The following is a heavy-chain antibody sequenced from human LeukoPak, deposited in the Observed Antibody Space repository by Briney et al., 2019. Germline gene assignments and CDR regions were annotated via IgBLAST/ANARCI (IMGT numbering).Heavy chain of an antibody. V-gene: IGHV4-34*01. CDR2: INHSGST. J-gene: IGHJ4*02. CDR3: ARGLRW. CDR1: GGSLSGYY. Sequence: SETLSLTCAVYGGSLSGYYWSWIRQPPGKGLEWIGEINHSGSTNYNPSLKSRVTISVDTSKNQFSLKLSSVTAADTAVHYCARGLRWWGQGTLVTVSS. D-gene: IGHD4-23*01.